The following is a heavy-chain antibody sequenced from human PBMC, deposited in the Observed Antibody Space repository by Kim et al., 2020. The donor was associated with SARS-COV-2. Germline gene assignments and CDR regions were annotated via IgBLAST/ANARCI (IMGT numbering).Heavy chain of an antibody. V-gene: IGHV4-59*01. CDR1: GGSMSSYY. J-gene: IGHJ4*02. CDR3: ARDYYISGGYYSFPSHKIDN. D-gene: IGHD3-10*01. CDR2: ISDRGSS. Sequence: SETLSLTCTVSGGSMSSYYWSWIRQPPEKGLEWIGYISDRGSSNYSPSLKSRVTISADTSKNQFSLYLNSVTAADTATYYCARDYYISGGYYSFPSHKIDNWGQGTLVTVSS.